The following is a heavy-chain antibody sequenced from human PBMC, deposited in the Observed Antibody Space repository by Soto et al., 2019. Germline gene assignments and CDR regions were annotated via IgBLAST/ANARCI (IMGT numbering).Heavy chain of an antibody. D-gene: IGHD1-26*01. Sequence: SETLSLTCTVSGGSITSSSYYLGWIRQPPGKGLEWIGSIYYSGSTYYNPSLKSRVTIPVDTSKNQFSLKLSSVTAADTAVYYCATQEVGGSYVYTFDPWGQGTLVTVSS. V-gene: IGHV4-39*01. CDR3: ATQEVGGSYVYTFDP. CDR1: GGSITSSSYY. J-gene: IGHJ5*02. CDR2: IYYSGST.